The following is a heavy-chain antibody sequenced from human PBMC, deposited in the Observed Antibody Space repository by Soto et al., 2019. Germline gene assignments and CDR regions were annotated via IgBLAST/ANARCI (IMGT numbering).Heavy chain of an antibody. V-gene: IGHV3-21*01. J-gene: IGHJ5*02. CDR3: ARDRWFDP. CDR2: ISSSSSYI. Sequence: EVQLVESGGGLVKPGGSLRLSCAPSGFTFSSFGMTWSGRAPGKGLEWVSSISSSSSYIYYADSVKGRFTISRDNAKNSLYLQMNSLRAEDTAVYYCARDRWFDPWGQGTLVTVSS. CDR1: GFTFSSFG.